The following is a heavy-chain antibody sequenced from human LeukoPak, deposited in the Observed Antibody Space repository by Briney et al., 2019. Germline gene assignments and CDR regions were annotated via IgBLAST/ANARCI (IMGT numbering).Heavy chain of an antibody. CDR1: GITLSNYG. D-gene: IGHD3-3*01. CDR3: AKRGIVIRVVIIVGFHKEAYYFDD. J-gene: IGHJ4*02. V-gene: IGHV3-23*01. Sequence: PGGSLRLSCAVSGITLSNYGMSGVRQAPGKGVEWVAGISVSAGGTIYAASVRGRFPISRDNTKNTLYRQMNSLRAEDTAVYCCAKRGIVIRVVIIVGFHKEAYYFDDWGQGALVTVSS. CDR2: ISVSAGGT.